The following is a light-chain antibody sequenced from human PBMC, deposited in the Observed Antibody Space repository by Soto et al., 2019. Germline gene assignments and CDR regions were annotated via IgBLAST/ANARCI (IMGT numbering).Light chain of an antibody. V-gene: IGKV3-20*01. Sequence: EIVLTQSPGTLSLSPGERATLSCRASQSVMNSYLAWYQQKSGQAPRLLIYGASGRATGTPDRFSGSGSGTDFTLTISRLEPEDFAVYYCQQYGTSPYTFGQGTKLEI. CDR1: QSVMNSY. CDR3: QQYGTSPYT. J-gene: IGKJ2*01. CDR2: GAS.